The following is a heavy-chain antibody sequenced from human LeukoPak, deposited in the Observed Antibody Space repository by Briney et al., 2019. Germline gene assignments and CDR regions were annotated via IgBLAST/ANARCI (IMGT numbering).Heavy chain of an antibody. CDR3: ARGPVLLGYCSGGSCYDPLFLDY. CDR1: GYTFTSYG. Sequence: ASVKVSCKASGYTFTSYGISWVRQAPGQGLEWMGWISAYNGNTNYAQKLQGRVTMTTDTSTSTAYMELRSLRSDDTAVYYCARGPVLLGYCSGGSCYDPLFLDYWGQGTLVTVSS. D-gene: IGHD2-15*01. J-gene: IGHJ4*02. CDR2: ISAYNGNT. V-gene: IGHV1-18*01.